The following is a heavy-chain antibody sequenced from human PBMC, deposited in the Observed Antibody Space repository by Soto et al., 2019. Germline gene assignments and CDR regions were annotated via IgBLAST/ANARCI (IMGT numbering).Heavy chain of an antibody. J-gene: IGHJ6*02. CDR3: AEDHNTAMARYYYYYGMDV. V-gene: IGHV3-43D*03. D-gene: IGHD5-18*01. CDR2: ISWYGGST. Sequence: GGSLRLSCAASGFTFDGYAMHWVRQAPGKGLEWVSLISWYGGSTYYADSVKGRFTISRDNSNNSLYLQMNSLRAEDTALYYCAEDHNTAMARYYYYYGMDVWGQGTTVTVSS. CDR1: GFTFDGYA.